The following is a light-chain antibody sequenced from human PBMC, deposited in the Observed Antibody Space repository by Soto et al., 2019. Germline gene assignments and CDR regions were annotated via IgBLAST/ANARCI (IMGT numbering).Light chain of an antibody. Sequence: QSVLTQPPSVSGAPGQRVTISCTGSSCNIGAGYDVHWYQQLPGTAPKLLIYGNSNRPSGVPDRFSGSKSGTSASLAITGLQAEDEADYYCQSYDSSLSGSDYVFGTGTKLTVL. CDR1: SCNIGAGYD. J-gene: IGLJ1*01. CDR3: QSYDSSLSGSDYV. CDR2: GNS. V-gene: IGLV1-40*01.